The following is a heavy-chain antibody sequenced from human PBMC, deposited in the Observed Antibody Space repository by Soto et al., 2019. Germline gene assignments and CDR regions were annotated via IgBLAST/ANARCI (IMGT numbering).Heavy chain of an antibody. CDR3: AREYGITGTTFDY. J-gene: IGHJ4*02. D-gene: IGHD1-7*01. CDR1: GFTFSSYA. CDR2: ISYDGSNK. Sequence: QVQLVESGGGVVQPGRSLRLSCAASGFTFSSYAMHWVRQAPGKGLEWVAVISYDGSNKYYADSVKGRFTISRDNSKNTLYLQMNSLRAADTAVYYCAREYGITGTTFDYWGQGTLVTVSS. V-gene: IGHV3-30-3*01.